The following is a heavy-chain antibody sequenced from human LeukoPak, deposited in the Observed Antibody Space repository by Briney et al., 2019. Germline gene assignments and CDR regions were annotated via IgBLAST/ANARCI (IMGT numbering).Heavy chain of an antibody. CDR3: ARRVGIAAPFDY. CDR2: IYYRGST. D-gene: IGHD6-13*01. CDR1: GGSISSYY. Sequence: KPSETLSLTCSVSGGSISSYYWSWIRQPPGKGLEWIGYIYYRGSTNYNPSLKSRVTISVDTSKNQFSLKLSSVTAADTAVYYCARRVGIAAPFDYWGQGTLVTVSS. V-gene: IGHV4-59*08. J-gene: IGHJ4*02.